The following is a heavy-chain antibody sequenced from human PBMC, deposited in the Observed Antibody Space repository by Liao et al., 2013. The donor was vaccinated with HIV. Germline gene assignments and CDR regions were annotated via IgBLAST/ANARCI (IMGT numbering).Heavy chain of an antibody. Sequence: QVQLQQWGAGLLKPSETLSLTCAVYGGSFSRYYWSWIRQPPGKGLEWIGEINHSGSTNDNPSLKSRVTISVDTSKNQFSLKVSSVTAADTAVYYCARGPLDSSGYSRPFLYWGQGTLVTVSS. V-gene: IGHV4-34*01. CDR2: INHSGST. J-gene: IGHJ4*02. CDR3: ARGPLDSSGYSRPFLY. D-gene: IGHD3-22*01. CDR1: GGSFSRYY.